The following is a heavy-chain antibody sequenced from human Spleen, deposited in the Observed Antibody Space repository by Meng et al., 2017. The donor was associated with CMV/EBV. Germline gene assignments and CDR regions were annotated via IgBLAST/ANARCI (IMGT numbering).Heavy chain of an antibody. V-gene: IGHV3-20*04. CDR2: INWNGGST. CDR1: GFTFSSYW. CDR3: ARDLWDGSGSFPSHY. Sequence: GGSLRLSCAASGFTFSSYWMTWVRQAPGKGLEWVSGINWNGGSTGYAESVKDRFTISRDNAKNSLYLQMNSLRAEDTALYYCARDLWDGSGSFPSHYWGQGTLVTVSS. D-gene: IGHD3-10*01. J-gene: IGHJ4*02.